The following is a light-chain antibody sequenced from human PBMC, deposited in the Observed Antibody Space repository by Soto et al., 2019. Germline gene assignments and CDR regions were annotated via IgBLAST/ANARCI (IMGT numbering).Light chain of an antibody. J-gene: IGLJ2*01. V-gene: IGLV1-44*01. CDR1: SANIGSNT. Sequence: QSVLTQPPSASGTPGQRVTISCSGSSANIGSNTVNWYHQLPGTAPKLLIYSNDQRPSGVPDRFSGSKSGTSASLAISGLQSEDEADYYCAAWDDSLNGFVLFGGGTQLTVL. CDR3: AAWDDSLNGFVL. CDR2: SND.